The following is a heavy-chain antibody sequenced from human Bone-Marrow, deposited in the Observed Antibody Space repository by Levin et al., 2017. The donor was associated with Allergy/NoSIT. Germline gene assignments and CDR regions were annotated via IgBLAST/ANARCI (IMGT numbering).Heavy chain of an antibody. J-gene: IGHJ6*02. CDR1: GFTFSNAW. CDR3: TTGLYYDFWLGWYYYGMDV. Sequence: GGSLRLSCAASGFTFSNAWMNWVRQAPGKGLEWVGRIKSKTDGGTTDYAAPVKGRFTISRDDSKNTLYLQMNSLKTEDTAVYYCTTGLYYDFWLGWYYYGMDVWGQGTTVTVSS. CDR2: IKSKTDGGTT. V-gene: IGHV3-15*07. D-gene: IGHD3-3*01.